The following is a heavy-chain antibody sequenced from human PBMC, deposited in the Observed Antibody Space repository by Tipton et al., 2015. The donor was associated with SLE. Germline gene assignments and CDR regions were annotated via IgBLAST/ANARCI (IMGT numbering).Heavy chain of an antibody. CDR1: GFTFGDYA. CDR2: IRSKVYGETT. CDR3: TRDQLRGWYYFDY. D-gene: IGHD6-19*01. J-gene: IGHJ4*02. Sequence: SLRLSCTSSGFTFGDYAVSWVRQAPGKGLEWIGFIRSKVYGETTQYAASVKGRFIISSDDSKNIAYLQMNSLTTEDTAVYYCTRDQLRGWYYFDYWGQGTLVTVSS. V-gene: IGHV3-49*04.